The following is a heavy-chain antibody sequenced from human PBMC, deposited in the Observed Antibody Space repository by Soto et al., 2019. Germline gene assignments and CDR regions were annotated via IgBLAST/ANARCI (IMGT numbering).Heavy chain of an antibody. J-gene: IGHJ4*02. CDR1: GFTFSGYD. D-gene: IGHD3-10*01. CDR3: ARDLGTTYYYGSGSYYMDY. CDR2: ISRSGSTI. Sequence: GGSLRLSCTASGFTFSGYDMNWVRQAPGKGLELVSYISRSGSTIYYADSMQGRFTISRDNAKNSLYLQMNSLRAEDTAVYYCARDLGTTYYYGSGSYYMDYWGQGTLVTVSS. V-gene: IGHV3-48*03.